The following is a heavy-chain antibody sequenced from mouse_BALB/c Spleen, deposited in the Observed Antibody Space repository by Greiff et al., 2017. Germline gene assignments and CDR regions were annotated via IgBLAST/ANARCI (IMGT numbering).Heavy chain of an antibody. Sequence: QVQLQQSGPELVKPGASVKISCKASGYAFSSSWMNWVKQRPGQGLEWIGRIYPGDGDTNYNGKFKGKATLTADKSSSTAYMQLSSLTSVDSAVYFCARGGNYLYYAMDYWGQGTSVTVS. CDR1: GYAFSSSW. V-gene: IGHV1-82*01. J-gene: IGHJ4*01. CDR3: ARGGNYLYYAMDY. D-gene: IGHD2-1*01. CDR2: IYPGDGDT.